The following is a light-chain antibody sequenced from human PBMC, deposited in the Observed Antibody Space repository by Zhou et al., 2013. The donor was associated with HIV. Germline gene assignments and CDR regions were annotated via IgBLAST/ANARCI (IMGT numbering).Light chain of an antibody. CDR3: QQCDSYPYT. J-gene: IGKJ2*01. CDR2: KAS. CDR1: QSISSW. V-gene: IGKV1-5*03. Sequence: DIQMTQSPSTLSASVGDRVIITCRASQSISSWLAWYQQKPGKAPKLLIYKASNLESGVPSRFSGSGSGTEFTLTISCLQPDDFATYYCQQCDSYPYTLGQGTKLEIK.